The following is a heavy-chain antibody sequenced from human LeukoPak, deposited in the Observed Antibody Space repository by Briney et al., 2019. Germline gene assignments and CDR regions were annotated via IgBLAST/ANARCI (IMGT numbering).Heavy chain of an antibody. CDR3: ARVADFWSGYLYYFDY. V-gene: IGHV4-59*01. CDR1: GGSISSYY. Sequence: PSETLSLTCTVSGGSISSYYWSWIRQPPGKGLEWIGYIYYSGSTNYNPSPKSRVTISVDTSKNQFSLKLSSVTAADTAVYYCARVADFWSGYLYYFDYWGQGTLVTVSS. J-gene: IGHJ4*02. D-gene: IGHD3-3*01. CDR2: IYYSGST.